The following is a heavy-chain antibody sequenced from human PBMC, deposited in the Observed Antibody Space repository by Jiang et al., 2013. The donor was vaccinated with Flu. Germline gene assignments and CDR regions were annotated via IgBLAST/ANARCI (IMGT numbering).Heavy chain of an antibody. CDR2: INPSGGST. CDR3: ASGGDSSGYYDTYYYGMDV. V-gene: IGHV1-46*01. CDR1: GYTFTSYY. J-gene: IGHJ6*02. Sequence: EVKKPGASVKVSCKASGYTFTSYYMHWVRQAPGQGLEWMGIINPSGGSTSYAQKFQGRVTMTRDTSTSTVYMELSSLRSEDTAVYYCASGGDSSGYYDTYYYGMDVWGQGTTVTVSS. D-gene: IGHD3-22*01.